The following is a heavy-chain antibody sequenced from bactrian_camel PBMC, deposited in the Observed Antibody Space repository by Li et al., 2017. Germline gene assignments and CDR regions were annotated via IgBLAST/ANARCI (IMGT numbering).Heavy chain of an antibody. D-gene: IGHD6*01. CDR2: IDDHGRT. CDR1: GYTYSAYC. Sequence: QLVESGGGSVQAGGSLRLACVVTGYTYSAYCFAYFRQAPGREREGIAFIDDHGRTNYADSVKGRFTISKDSAELTVYLQMNNLKPEDTAMYYCAADPAFPWSGDSCQDRADWAISGGNYWGQGTQVTVS. J-gene: IGHJ4*01. V-gene: IGHV3-3*01. CDR3: AADPAFPWSGDSCQDRADWAISGGNY.